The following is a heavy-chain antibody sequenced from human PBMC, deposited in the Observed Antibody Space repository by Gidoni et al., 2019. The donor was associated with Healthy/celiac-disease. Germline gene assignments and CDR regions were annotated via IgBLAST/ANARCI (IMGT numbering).Heavy chain of an antibody. V-gene: IGHV3-21*01. CDR2: ISSSSSYI. J-gene: IGHJ4*02. D-gene: IGHD3-10*01. CDR3: ARVSGSGSYYIPDY. Sequence: EVQLVESGGGLVKPGGSLRLSCAASGFTFSSYSMNWVRQAPGKGLEWVSSISSSSSYIYYADSVKGRFTISRDNAKNSLYLQMNSLRAEDTAVYYCARVSGSGSYYIPDYWGQGTLVTVSS. CDR1: GFTFSSYS.